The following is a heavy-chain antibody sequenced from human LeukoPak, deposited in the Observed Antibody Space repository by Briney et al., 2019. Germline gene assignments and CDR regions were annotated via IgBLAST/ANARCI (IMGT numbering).Heavy chain of an antibody. CDR3: ATPYSLYVFDI. J-gene: IGHJ3*02. CDR2: ISGSGGST. CDR1: GFTFSSYA. V-gene: IGHV3-23*01. Sequence: GGSLRLSCAASGFTFSSYAMSWVCQAPGKGLEWVSAISGSGGSTYYADSVKGRFTISRDSSKRTVYLQMSSLRADDTAVYYCATPYSLYVFDIWGQGTMVTVSS. D-gene: IGHD2-21*01.